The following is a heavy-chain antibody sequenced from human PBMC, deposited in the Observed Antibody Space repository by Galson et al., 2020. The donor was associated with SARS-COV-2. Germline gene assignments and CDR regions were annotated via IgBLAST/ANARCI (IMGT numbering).Heavy chain of an antibody. V-gene: IGHV3-11*04. CDR2: ISTTGSAD. Sequence: NSGGSLRLSCAASGFTFSDYYITWIRTAPGKGLEWVSYISTTGSADYYADSVKGRFTISRDNAKNSLFLQMNSLSAEDTAVYYCARGHRFVDWSGDEGYFGSWGQGTLVTVCS. CDR3: ARGHRFVDWSGDEGYFGS. J-gene: IGHJ4*02. CDR1: GFTFSDYY. D-gene: IGHD3-3*01.